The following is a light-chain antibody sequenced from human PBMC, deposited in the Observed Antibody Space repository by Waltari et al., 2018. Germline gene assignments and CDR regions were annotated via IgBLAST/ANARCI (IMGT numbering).Light chain of an antibody. CDR3: QQGDQTPLT. V-gene: IGKV1-39*01. Sequence: IQMTQSPSSLSASVGDRLTITCRTNETIDNFLNWYQQRPGRAPRLLIYGASLLQIGVPSRFSGSGSGAHFTLTITGLQSEDFATYCCQQGDQTPLTFGGGTRVEIK. CDR2: GAS. CDR1: ETIDNF. J-gene: IGKJ4*01.